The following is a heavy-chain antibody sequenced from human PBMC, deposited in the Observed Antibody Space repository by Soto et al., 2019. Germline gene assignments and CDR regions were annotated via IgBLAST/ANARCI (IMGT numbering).Heavy chain of an antibody. Sequence: QVQLVQSGAEVKKPGASVKVSCKASGYTFSSYDINWVRQATGQGLEWMGWMNPNSGNTGYAQKCQGRVTMTRNTSISTGYMKLSSLSSEDTAVYYCAREKTTYGMDVWGQGTTVTVSS. CDR1: GYTFSSYD. CDR3: AREKTTYGMDV. J-gene: IGHJ6*02. CDR2: MNPNSGNT. V-gene: IGHV1-8*01.